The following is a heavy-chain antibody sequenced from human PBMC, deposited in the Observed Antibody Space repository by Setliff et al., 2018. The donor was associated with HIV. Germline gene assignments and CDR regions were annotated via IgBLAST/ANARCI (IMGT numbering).Heavy chain of an antibody. J-gene: IGHJ3*02. CDR3: AAADNRRGDAFDI. D-gene: IGHD3-9*01. Sequence: SVKVSCKASGFTFTSSAVQWVRQARGQRLEWIGWIVVGSGNTNYAQKFQERVTITRDMSTSAAYMELSSLRSEDTAVYYCAAADNRRGDAFDIWGQGTMVTVS. CDR1: GFTFTSSA. V-gene: IGHV1-58*01. CDR2: IVVGSGNT.